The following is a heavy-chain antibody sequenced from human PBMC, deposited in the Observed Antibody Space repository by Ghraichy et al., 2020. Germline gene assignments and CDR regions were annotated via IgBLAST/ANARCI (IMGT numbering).Heavy chain of an antibody. D-gene: IGHD6-19*01. V-gene: IGHV1-18*01. CDR2: ISAYNGNT. CDR3: ARDITSGYSSGWYWGSGGWFDP. J-gene: IGHJ5*02. CDR1: GYTFTSYG. Sequence: ASVKVSCKASGYTFTSYGISWVRQAPGQGLEWMGWISAYNGNTNYAQKLQGRVTMTTDTSTSTAYMELRSLRSDDTAVYYCARDITSGYSSGWYWGSGGWFDPWGQGTLVTVSS.